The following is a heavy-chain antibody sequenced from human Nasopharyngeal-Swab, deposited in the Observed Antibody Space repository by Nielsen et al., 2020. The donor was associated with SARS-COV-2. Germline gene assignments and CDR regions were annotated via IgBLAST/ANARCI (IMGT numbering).Heavy chain of an antibody. D-gene: IGHD3-10*01. CDR1: GGSISSGGYY. Sequence: SETLSLTCTVSGGSISSGGYYWSWIRQHPGKGLEWIGYIYYSGSTYYNPSLKSRVTISVDASKNQFSLKLTSVTAADTAVYYCAKAHSSGSYPIDLWGQGTLVTVSS. J-gene: IGHJ5*02. CDR3: AKAHSSGSYPIDL. V-gene: IGHV4-31*03. CDR2: IYYSGST.